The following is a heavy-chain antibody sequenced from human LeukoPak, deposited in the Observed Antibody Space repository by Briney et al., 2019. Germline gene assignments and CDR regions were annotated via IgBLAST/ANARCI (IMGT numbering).Heavy chain of an antibody. CDR3: VNQISGWVY. V-gene: IGHV3-64D*06. CDR1: GFTFSTLP. J-gene: IGHJ4*02. CDR2: SSSNGGST. D-gene: IGHD6-19*01. Sequence: PGGSLRLSCSASGFTFSTLPMHWVRQAPGKGLEYVSGSSSNGGSTHYADSVKGRFTISRDNSKNTLYLQMSSLRPEDTAVYYCVNQISGWVYWGQGTLVTVSS.